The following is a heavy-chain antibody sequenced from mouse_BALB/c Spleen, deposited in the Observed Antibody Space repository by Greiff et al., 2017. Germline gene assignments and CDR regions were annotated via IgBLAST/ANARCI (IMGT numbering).Heavy chain of an antibody. V-gene: IGHV5-9-3*01. CDR3: ARSITTVVATDYAMDY. J-gene: IGHJ4*01. CDR2: ISSGGSYT. D-gene: IGHD1-1*01. Sequence: EVQGVESGGGLVKPGGSLKLSCAASGFTFSSYAMSWVRQTPEKRLEWVATISSGGSYTYYPDSVKGRFTISRDNAKNTLYLQMSSLRSEDTAMYYCARSITTVVATDYAMDYWGQGTSVTVSS. CDR1: GFTFSSYA.